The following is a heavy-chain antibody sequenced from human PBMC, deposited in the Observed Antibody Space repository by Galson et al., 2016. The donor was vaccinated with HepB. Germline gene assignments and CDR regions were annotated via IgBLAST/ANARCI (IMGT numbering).Heavy chain of an antibody. Sequence: SLRLSCAASGFTFSSFAIHWVRQAPGKGLEWVAVISSDGSNKYYADSVKGRFTISRDNSKNTLYLQMNSLRADDTAVYYCAVIWFRELGFDYWGQGTLVTVSS. V-gene: IGHV3-30-3*01. CDR3: AVIWFRELGFDY. CDR1: GFTFSSFA. CDR2: ISSDGSNK. J-gene: IGHJ4*02. D-gene: IGHD3-10*01.